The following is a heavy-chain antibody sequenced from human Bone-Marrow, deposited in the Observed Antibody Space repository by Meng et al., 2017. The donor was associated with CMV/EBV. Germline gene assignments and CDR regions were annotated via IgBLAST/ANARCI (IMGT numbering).Heavy chain of an antibody. D-gene: IGHD2-2*01. Sequence: SETLSLTCTVSGYSISSGYYWGWIRQPPGKGPEWIGSIYHSGSTYYNPSLKSRVTISVDTSKNQFSLKLSSVTAADTAVYYCAREWSGRRFVVVPADTQYYGMDVWGQGTTVTVSS. CDR1: GYSISSGYY. CDR2: IYHSGST. J-gene: IGHJ6*02. CDR3: AREWSGRRFVVVPADTQYYGMDV. V-gene: IGHV4-38-2*02.